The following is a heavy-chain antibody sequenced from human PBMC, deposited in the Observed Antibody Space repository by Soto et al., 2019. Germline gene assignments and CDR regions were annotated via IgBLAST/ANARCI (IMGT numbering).Heavy chain of an antibody. D-gene: IGHD3-9*01. Sequence: GASVKVSCKASGYTFTGYYMHWVRQAPGQGLGWMGWINPNSGGTNYAQKFQGWVTMTRDTSISTAYMGLSRLRSDDTAVYYCARGTQVPQYYDILTGYFDYWGQGTLVTVSS. V-gene: IGHV1-2*04. CDR1: GYTFTGYY. CDR2: INPNSGGT. CDR3: ARGTQVPQYYDILTGYFDY. J-gene: IGHJ4*02.